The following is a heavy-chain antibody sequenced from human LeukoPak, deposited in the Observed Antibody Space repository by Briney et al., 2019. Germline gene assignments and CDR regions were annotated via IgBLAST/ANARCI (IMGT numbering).Heavy chain of an antibody. J-gene: IGHJ1*01. D-gene: IGHD3-10*01. Sequence: GGSLRLSCAASGFTFSSYAMSWVRRAPGKGLEWVSTISGSGAYTYYADSVKGRFTISRDNSKNTLYLQMNSLRAEDTAVYYFVKYFASWSYYKLAHWGQGTLVTVSS. CDR1: GFTFSSYA. V-gene: IGHV3-23*01. CDR2: ISGSGAYT. CDR3: VKYFASWSYYKLAH.